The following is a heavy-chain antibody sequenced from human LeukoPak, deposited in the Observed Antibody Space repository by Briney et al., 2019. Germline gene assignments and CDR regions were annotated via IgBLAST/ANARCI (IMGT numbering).Heavy chain of an antibody. CDR2: IYTSGST. CDR3: ARTVWSSGYSDY. CDR1: GGSISSGSYY. V-gene: IGHV4-61*02. Sequence: PSETLSLTCTVSGGSISSGSYYWSWIRQPAGKGLEWIGRIYTSGSTNYNPSLKSRVTISVDTSKNQFSLKLNSVTAADTAVYYCARTVWSSGYSDYWGQGTLVTVSS. D-gene: IGHD3-22*01. J-gene: IGHJ4*02.